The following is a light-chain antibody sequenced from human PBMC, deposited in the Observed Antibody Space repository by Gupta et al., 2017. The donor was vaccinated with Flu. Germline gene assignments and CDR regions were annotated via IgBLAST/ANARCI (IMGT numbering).Light chain of an antibody. J-gene: IGKJ1*01. CDR3: QQEDSTRLT. Sequence: DIVIAQSPVSLAVSLGERATINCKASQSELYSYKNKKYLTWYQQKPGQHPKLLIYWASTREDGVPDRCSGSGSGTEFTITSSSRQAEDVAVYYCQQEDSTRLTFGQGTKVEIK. CDR1: QSELYSYKNKKY. V-gene: IGKV4-1*01. CDR2: WAS.